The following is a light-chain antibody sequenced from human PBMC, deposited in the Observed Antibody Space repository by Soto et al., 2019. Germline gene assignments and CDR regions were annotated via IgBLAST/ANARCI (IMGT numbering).Light chain of an antibody. V-gene: IGKV1-5*01. J-gene: IGKJ2*01. CDR1: QSISSW. Sequence: DIQMTQSPSTLSASVGDRVTITCRASQSISSWLAWYQQKPGKAPKLLIYDASSLESGVPSRFSGSGSGTEFTLTISSLQPDDFATYYCQQYNSYSWTFGLGTKLEIK. CDR3: QQYNSYSWT. CDR2: DAS.